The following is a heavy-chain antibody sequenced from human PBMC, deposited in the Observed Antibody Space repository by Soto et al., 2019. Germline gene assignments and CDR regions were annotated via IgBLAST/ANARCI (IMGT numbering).Heavy chain of an antibody. CDR3: ARLVEYSYGYGTNNWFDP. CDR2: IIPYNGKT. CDR1: GGTFSSYA. D-gene: IGHD5-18*01. V-gene: IGHV1-18*03. Sequence: ASVKVSCKAPGGTFSSYAISWVRQAPGQGLEWMGGIIPYNGKTKYAQKLQGRVTMTADTSTSTAYMELRSLRSDDMAVCYCARLVEYSYGYGTNNWFDPWGQGTLVTVSS. J-gene: IGHJ5*02.